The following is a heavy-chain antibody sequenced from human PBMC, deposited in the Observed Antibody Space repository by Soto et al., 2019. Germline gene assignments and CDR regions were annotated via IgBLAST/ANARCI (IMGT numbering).Heavy chain of an antibody. D-gene: IGHD6-19*01. Sequence: SETLSLTCTVSGGSISSYYWSWIRQPPGKGLEWIGYIYYSGSTNYNPSLKSRVTISVDTSKNQFSLKLSSVTAADTAVYYCARVGLIAVAGFDYWGQGTLVTVSS. CDR1: GGSISSYY. V-gene: IGHV4-59*01. J-gene: IGHJ4*02. CDR3: ARVGLIAVAGFDY. CDR2: IYYSGST.